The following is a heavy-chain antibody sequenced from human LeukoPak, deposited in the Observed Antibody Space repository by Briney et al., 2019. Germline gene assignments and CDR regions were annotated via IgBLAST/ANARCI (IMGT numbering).Heavy chain of an antibody. Sequence: ASVKVSCKASGYTFTSYGISWVRQAPGQGLEWMGWTSTHNANVNYAQNFQDRITMTTDTSTTTGYMELRSLRSDDTAVYYCARIGVSVSAAGRYTDAFDIWGQGTMVTVSS. CDR3: ARIGVSVSAAGRYTDAFDI. V-gene: IGHV1-18*01. CDR2: TSTHNANV. J-gene: IGHJ3*02. D-gene: IGHD6-13*01. CDR1: GYTFTSYG.